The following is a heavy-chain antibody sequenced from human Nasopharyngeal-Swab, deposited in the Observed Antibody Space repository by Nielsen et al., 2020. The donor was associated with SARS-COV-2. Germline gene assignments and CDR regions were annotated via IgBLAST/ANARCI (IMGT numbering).Heavy chain of an antibody. D-gene: IGHD1-26*01. CDR3: AKTRGSGSYPYFDY. Sequence: GESLKIFCAASGFTFSSYGMHWVRQAPGKGLEWVAVISYDGSNKYYADSVKGRFTISRDNSKNTLYLQMNSLRAEDTAVYYCAKTRGSGSYPYFDYWGQGTLVTVSS. CDR1: GFTFSSYG. J-gene: IGHJ4*02. CDR2: ISYDGSNK. V-gene: IGHV3-30*18.